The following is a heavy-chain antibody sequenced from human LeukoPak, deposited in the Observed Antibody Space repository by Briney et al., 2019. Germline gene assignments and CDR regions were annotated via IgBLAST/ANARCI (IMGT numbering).Heavy chain of an antibody. CDR2: INHSGST. CDR1: GGSVSGYY. V-gene: IGHV4-34*01. CDR3: ARETKYYGSGSYYLRGYYYYYMDV. J-gene: IGHJ6*03. D-gene: IGHD3-10*01. Sequence: PSETLSLTCAVYGGSVSGYYWSWIRQPPGKGLEWSGEINHSGSTNYNPSLKSRVTISVDTSKNQFSLKLSSVTAADTAVYYCARETKYYGSGSYYLRGYYYYYMDVWGKGTTVTISS.